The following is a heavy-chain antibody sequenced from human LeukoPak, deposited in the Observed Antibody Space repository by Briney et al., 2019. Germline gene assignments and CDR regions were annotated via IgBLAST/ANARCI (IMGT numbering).Heavy chain of an antibody. Sequence: EGSLRLSCAASGFTFSTYEINWVRQAPGKGLEWISYISGSADTAYYADSVKGRFTMSRDNARNSLYLQMNSLGAEDTAVYYCTRVGQSYSTSGQALDHWGQGTLVTVSS. CDR1: GFTFSTYE. CDR3: TRVGQSYSTSGQALDH. CDR2: ISGSADTA. J-gene: IGHJ4*02. V-gene: IGHV3-48*03. D-gene: IGHD2-8*01.